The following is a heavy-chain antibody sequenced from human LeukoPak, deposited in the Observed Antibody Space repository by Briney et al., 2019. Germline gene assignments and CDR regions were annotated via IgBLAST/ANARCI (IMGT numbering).Heavy chain of an antibody. V-gene: IGHV3-23*01. Sequence: GGSLRLSCAASGFTFSSYAMSWVRQAPGKGLEWVSAISGSGGSTYYADSVKGRFAISRDNSKNTLYLQMNSLRAEDTAVYYCAKSLRYFDWLTDYWGQGTLVTVSS. J-gene: IGHJ4*02. CDR1: GFTFSSYA. CDR2: ISGSGGST. CDR3: AKSLRYFDWLTDY. D-gene: IGHD3-9*01.